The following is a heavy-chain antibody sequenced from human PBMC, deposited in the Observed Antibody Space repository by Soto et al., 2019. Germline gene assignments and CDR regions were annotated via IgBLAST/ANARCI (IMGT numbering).Heavy chain of an antibody. J-gene: IGHJ3*02. V-gene: IGHV3-23*01. D-gene: IGHD1-1*01. CDR3: AKDVRTSPRAFDI. Sequence: GGSLRLSCAASRFTFSSYAMSCVRKAPWKGLEWVSAISGSGGITYYADSVKGRFTISRDNSKNRLYLQMNILRAEDTAVYYCAKDVRTSPRAFDIWGQGTMVTVSS. CDR1: RFTFSSYA. CDR2: ISGSGGIT.